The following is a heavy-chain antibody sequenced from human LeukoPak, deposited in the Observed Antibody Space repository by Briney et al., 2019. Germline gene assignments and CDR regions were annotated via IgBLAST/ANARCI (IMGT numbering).Heavy chain of an antibody. V-gene: IGHV3-48*04. CDR2: ISGSSSTI. D-gene: IGHD3-10*01. CDR1: GFTFSSYS. Sequence: GGSLRLSCAASGFTFSSYSMNWVRQAPGKGLEWVSYISGSSSTIHYADSVKGRFTISRDNAKNSLYLQMNSLRAEDTAVYYCARDGEYYYGSGKFDYWGQGTLVTVSS. CDR3: ARDGEYYYGSGKFDY. J-gene: IGHJ4*02.